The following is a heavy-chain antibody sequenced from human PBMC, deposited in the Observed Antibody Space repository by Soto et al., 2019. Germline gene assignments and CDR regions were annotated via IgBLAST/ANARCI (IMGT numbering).Heavy chain of an antibody. V-gene: IGHV1-2*02. CDR3: AREGATRRPSRPAIGWLES. CDR2: INVYNGET. D-gene: IGHD2-2*02. CDR1: GYTFSGYH. Sequence: ASVKVSCKASGYTFSGYHMHWVRQAPGQGLEWMGWINVYNGETNIAQKFQGRVAMTRDTSITTAYVELSRLRFDDTAVYFCAREGATRRPSRPAIGWLESWGQGTLVTVSS. J-gene: IGHJ5*01.